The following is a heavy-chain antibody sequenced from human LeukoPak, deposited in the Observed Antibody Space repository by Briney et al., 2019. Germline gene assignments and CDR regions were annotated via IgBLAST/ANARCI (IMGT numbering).Heavy chain of an antibody. D-gene: IGHD2-2*02. V-gene: IGHV1-24*01. CDR2: FDPEDGET. J-gene: IGHJ6*03. Sequence: ASVKVSCKVSGYTLTELSMHWVRQAPRKGLEWMGGFDPEDGETIYAQKFQGRVTMTEDTSTDTAYMELSSLRSEDTAVYYCATGPIRPYYYYMDVWGKGTTVTVSS. CDR1: GYTLTELS. CDR3: ATGPIRPYYYYMDV.